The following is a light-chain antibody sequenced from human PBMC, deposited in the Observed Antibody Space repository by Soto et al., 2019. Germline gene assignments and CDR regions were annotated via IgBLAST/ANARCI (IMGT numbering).Light chain of an antibody. J-gene: IGKJ3*01. V-gene: IGKV3-15*01. Sequence: EIVMTQSPATLSVSPGERATLSCRASQSVSSNLAWYQQKPGQAPRRLIYGASTRATGIPARFSGSGSGTEFTLTISTLQSEDFAVYYCQQYNNWPLFTFGPGTKVEIK. CDR2: GAS. CDR1: QSVSSN. CDR3: QQYNNWPLFT.